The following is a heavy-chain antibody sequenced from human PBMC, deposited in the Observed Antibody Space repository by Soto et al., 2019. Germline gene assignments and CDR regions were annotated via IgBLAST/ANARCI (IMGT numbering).Heavy chain of an antibody. Sequence: ASVKVACKASGYTFTGYYMHWVRQAPGQGLEWMGIINPSGGSTSYAQKFQGRVTMTRDTSTSTVYMELSSLRSEDTAVYYCAREGLPDIVLVPAAPTDAFDIWGQGTMVTVSS. CDR3: AREGLPDIVLVPAAPTDAFDI. CDR2: INPSGGST. J-gene: IGHJ3*02. D-gene: IGHD2-2*01. V-gene: IGHV1-46*03. CDR1: GYTFTGYY.